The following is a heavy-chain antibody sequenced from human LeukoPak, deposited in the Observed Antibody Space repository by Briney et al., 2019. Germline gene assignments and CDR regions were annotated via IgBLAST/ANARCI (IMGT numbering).Heavy chain of an antibody. CDR2: INAGNGNT. D-gene: IGHD3-10*01. J-gene: IGHJ5*02. V-gene: IGHV1-3*01. CDR3: ARDLHYYGSGSGWFDP. Sequence: ASVTVSCTASEYTFTSYAMHWVRQAPGQGLEWMGWINAGNGNTKYSQKFQGRVTITRDTSASTAYIELSSLRSEDTAVYYCARDLHYYGSGSGWFDPWGQGTLVTVSS. CDR1: EYTFTSYA.